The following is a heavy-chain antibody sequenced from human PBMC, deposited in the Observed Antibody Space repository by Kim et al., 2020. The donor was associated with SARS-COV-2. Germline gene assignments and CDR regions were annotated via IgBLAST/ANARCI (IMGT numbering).Heavy chain of an antibody. CDR1: GGSFSGYY. Sequence: SETLSLTCAVYGGSFSGYYWSWIRQPPGKGLEWIGEINHSGSTNYNPSLKSRVTISADTSKNQFSLKLSSVTAADTAVYYCARERHTNGVGLAARPYGMDVWGQGTTVTVSS. CDR2: INHSGST. CDR3: ARERHTNGVGLAARPYGMDV. J-gene: IGHJ6*02. V-gene: IGHV4-34*01. D-gene: IGHD6-13*01.